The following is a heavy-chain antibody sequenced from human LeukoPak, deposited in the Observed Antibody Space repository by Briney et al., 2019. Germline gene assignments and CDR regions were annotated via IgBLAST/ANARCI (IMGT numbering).Heavy chain of an antibody. J-gene: IGHJ5*02. CDR1: GGSISSYY. CDR3: ARQAGFGLEFDP. CDR2: MSHSGTT. V-gene: IGHV4-59*08. D-gene: IGHD3-10*01. Sequence: SETLSLTCAVSGGSISSYYWNWIRQPPGKGLEWIGFMSHSGTTRYHPSLKSRATISVDTSKSHFSLRLSSVTAADTAVYYCARQAGFGLEFDPWGQGTLVTVSS.